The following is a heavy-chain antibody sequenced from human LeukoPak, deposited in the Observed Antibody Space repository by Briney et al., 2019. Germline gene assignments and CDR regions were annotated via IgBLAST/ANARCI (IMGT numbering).Heavy chain of an antibody. D-gene: IGHD3-10*01. Sequence: SETLSLTCTVSGGSISSGSHYWSWIRQAAGKGLEWIGRIYISGSTNYNPSLKSRVTISVDTSKNQFSLKLSSVTAADTDVYYCARDLRYGSGRYTVDYFDYWGQGTLVTVSS. CDR1: GGSISSGSHY. CDR2: IYISGST. J-gene: IGHJ4*02. V-gene: IGHV4-61*02. CDR3: ARDLRYGSGRYTVDYFDY.